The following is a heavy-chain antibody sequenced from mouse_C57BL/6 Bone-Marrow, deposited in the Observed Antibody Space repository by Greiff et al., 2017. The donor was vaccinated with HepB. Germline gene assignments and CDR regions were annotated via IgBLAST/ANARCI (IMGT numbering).Heavy chain of an antibody. CDR3: ARVSYSAMWY. D-gene: IGHD2-12*01. V-gene: IGHV5-6*02. CDR1: GFTFSSYG. Sequence: DVMLVESGGDLVKPGGSLKLSCAASGFTFSSYGMYWVRQTPDKRLEWVATISSGGSYTKYPDSVKGRVTITRDNAKNTLYLQLSSLKSEDTAVYYCARVSYSAMWYWGQGPSVPVAS. J-gene: IGHJ4*01. CDR2: ISSGGSYT.